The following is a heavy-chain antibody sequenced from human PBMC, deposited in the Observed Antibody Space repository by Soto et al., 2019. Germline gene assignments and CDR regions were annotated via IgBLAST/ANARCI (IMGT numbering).Heavy chain of an antibody. J-gene: IGHJ6*02. Sequence: SETLSLTCSVSGASITSHYWNWIRQSAGEGLQWIGRVYARGATNYNPSLKSRVTISGDTSKNQFSLKLTSVTAADTAVYYCARSSGDDFFYYGMDVWGHGTTITVSS. D-gene: IGHD4-17*01. CDR2: VYARGAT. V-gene: IGHV4-59*10. CDR1: GASITSHY. CDR3: ARSSGDDFFYYGMDV.